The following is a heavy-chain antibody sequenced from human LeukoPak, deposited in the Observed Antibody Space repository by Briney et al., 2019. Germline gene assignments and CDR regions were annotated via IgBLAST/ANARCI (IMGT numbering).Heavy chain of an antibody. D-gene: IGHD3-10*01. CDR3: ARETYYYGSSYVDY. V-gene: IGHV4-30-4*01. CDR1: GGSISSGDYY. CDR2: IFYSGST. Sequence: SQTPSLTCTVSGGSISSGDYYWSWIRQPPGKGLEWIGYIFYSGSTYYNPSLKSRVTISVDTSKKQFSLKLSSVTAADTAVYYCARETYYYGSSYVDYWGQGTLVTVSS. J-gene: IGHJ4*02.